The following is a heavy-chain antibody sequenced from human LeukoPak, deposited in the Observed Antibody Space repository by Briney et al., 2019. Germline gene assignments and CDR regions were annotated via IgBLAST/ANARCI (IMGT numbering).Heavy chain of an antibody. CDR2: ISGSGGST. CDR3: AKGDYPRPFDY. J-gene: IGHJ4*02. CDR1: GFTFTSYA. Sequence: GGSLRLSCAASGFTFTSYAMNWARQAPGKGLEWVSAISGSGGSTYYADSVKGRFTISRDNSKNTLYLQVNSLRAEDTAVYYCAKGDYPRPFDYWGQGALVTVSS. D-gene: IGHD4-17*01. V-gene: IGHV3-23*01.